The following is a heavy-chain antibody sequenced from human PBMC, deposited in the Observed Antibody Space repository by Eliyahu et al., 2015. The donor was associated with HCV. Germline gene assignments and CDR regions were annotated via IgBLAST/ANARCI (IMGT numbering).Heavy chain of an antibody. Sequence: EVQLLESGGGLVQPGGSXRLSCAAXGFTFSSYVXNWVRQAPGKGLEWVSGISSSGDSTYYADSVKGRFTISRDNSKNTLYLQMDSLRAEDTAVYYCAKDREVLGATSPGWYYFDYWGQGTLVTVSS. CDR2: ISSSGDST. CDR1: GFTFSSYV. V-gene: IGHV3-23*01. CDR3: AKDREVLGATSPGWYYFDY. J-gene: IGHJ4*02. D-gene: IGHD1-26*01.